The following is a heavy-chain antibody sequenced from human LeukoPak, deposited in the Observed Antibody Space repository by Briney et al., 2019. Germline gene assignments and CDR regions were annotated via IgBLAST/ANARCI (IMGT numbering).Heavy chain of an antibody. J-gene: IGHJ4*02. V-gene: IGHV3-30*18. CDR3: ANRDDYSAFDY. Sequence: GGSLRLSCAASGFTFSSYGMHWVRQAPGKGLEWVAVISYDGSNKYYADSVKGRFTISRDNSKNTLYLQMNSLRAEDTAVYYCANRDDYSAFDYWGQGTLVTVSS. CDR1: GFTFSSYG. CDR2: ISYDGSNK. D-gene: IGHD2-21*01.